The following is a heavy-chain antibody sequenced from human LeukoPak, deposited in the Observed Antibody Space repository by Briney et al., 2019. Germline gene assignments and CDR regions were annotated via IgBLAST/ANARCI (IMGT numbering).Heavy chain of an antibody. D-gene: IGHD6-13*01. CDR3: ARDLQIGGAAAGTGLDY. V-gene: IGHV4-59*12. Sequence: SKTLSLTCTVSGGSISGYYWSWIRQPPGKGLEWIGYIYYSGSTNYNPSLKSRVTISVDTSKNQFSLKLSSVTAADTAVYYCARDLQIGGAAAGTGLDYWGQGTLVTVSS. CDR2: IYYSGST. CDR1: GGSISGYY. J-gene: IGHJ4*02.